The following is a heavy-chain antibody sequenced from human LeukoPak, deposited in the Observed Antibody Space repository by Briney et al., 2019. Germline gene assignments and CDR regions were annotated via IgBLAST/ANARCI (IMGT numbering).Heavy chain of an antibody. D-gene: IGHD2-21*02. Sequence: GGSLRLSCAASGFTFSDYYMSWIRQAPGKGLEWVSYISSSGSTIYYADSVKGRFTISRDNAKNSLYLQMNSLRAEDTAVYYCARDRKVTNSYYYGMDVWGQGTTVTVSS. V-gene: IGHV3-11*04. CDR3: ARDRKVTNSYYYGMDV. CDR2: ISSSGSTI. CDR1: GFTFSDYY. J-gene: IGHJ6*02.